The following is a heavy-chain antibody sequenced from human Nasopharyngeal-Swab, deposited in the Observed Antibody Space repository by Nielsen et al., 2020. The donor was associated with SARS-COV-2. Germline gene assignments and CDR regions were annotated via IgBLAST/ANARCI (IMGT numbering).Heavy chain of an antibody. CDR1: GFTFSDHY. Sequence: GGSLRLSCAASGFTFSDHYMTWIRQAPGKGLEWVLYISPSSSDTNYADSVKGRFTISRDNAKNSLYLQMNSLRAEYTAVYYCARGHYGLDVWGKGTTVTVSS. V-gene: IGHV3-11*06. J-gene: IGHJ6*04. CDR3: ARGHYGLDV. CDR2: ISPSSSDT.